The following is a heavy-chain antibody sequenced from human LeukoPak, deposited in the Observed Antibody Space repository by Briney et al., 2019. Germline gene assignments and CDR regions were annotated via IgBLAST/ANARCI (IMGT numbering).Heavy chain of an antibody. V-gene: IGHV3-48*02. Sequence: GGSLRLSCAASAFTFSSYGMNWVSQAPGKGMEWVSYITSSSSANYADSMKGRFTISRDNAKDSLYLQMNSLRDEDTAVYYCAIERDYAFDYWGQGTLVTVSS. J-gene: IGHJ4*02. CDR3: AIERDYAFDY. D-gene: IGHD4-17*01. CDR2: ITSSSSA. CDR1: AFTFSSYG.